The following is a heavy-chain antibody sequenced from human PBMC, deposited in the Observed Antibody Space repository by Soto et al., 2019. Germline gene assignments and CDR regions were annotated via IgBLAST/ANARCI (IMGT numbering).Heavy chain of an antibody. V-gene: IGHV1-18*04. Sequence: QVQLVQSGAEVKNPGASVKVSCKASGYTFTDYGISWVRQAPGQGLEWKGWISTYNGNTIYAQKIQGRVTMTTDTSTSTAYLELRSLRSDDTAVYYCAREEGISDWHAFDYWGQGTLVTVSS. CDR2: ISTYNGNT. J-gene: IGHJ4*02. D-gene: IGHD6-19*01. CDR1: GYTFTDYG. CDR3: AREEGISDWHAFDY.